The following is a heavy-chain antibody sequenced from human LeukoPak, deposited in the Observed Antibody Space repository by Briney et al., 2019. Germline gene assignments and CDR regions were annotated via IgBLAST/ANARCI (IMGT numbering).Heavy chain of an antibody. Sequence: PSETLSLTCTVSGGSISSSSYYWGWIRQPPGKGLEWIGEINHSGSTNYNPSLKSRVTISVDTSKNQFSLKLSSVTAADTAVYYCARGGTKWLPHKFDYWGQGTLVTVSS. CDR3: ARGGTKWLPHKFDY. D-gene: IGHD3-22*01. J-gene: IGHJ4*02. CDR1: GGSISSSSYY. V-gene: IGHV4-39*07. CDR2: INHSGST.